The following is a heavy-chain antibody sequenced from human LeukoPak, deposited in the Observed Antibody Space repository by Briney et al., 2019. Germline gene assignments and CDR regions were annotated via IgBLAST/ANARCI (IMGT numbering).Heavy chain of an antibody. V-gene: IGHV3-33*08. D-gene: IGHD3-10*01. Sequence: GRSLRLSCAASGFTFSSYAMHWVRQAPGKGLEWVAVIWYDGSNKYYADSVKGRFTISRDNSKNTLYLQMNSLRAEDTAVYYCARSWIYFGELLSPGWFDPWGQGTLVTVSS. CDR2: IWYDGSNK. CDR3: ARSWIYFGELLSPGWFDP. CDR1: GFTFSSYA. J-gene: IGHJ5*02.